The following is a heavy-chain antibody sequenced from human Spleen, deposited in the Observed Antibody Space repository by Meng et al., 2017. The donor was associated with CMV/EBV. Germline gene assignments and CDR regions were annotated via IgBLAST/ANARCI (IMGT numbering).Heavy chain of an antibody. V-gene: IGHV4-39*01. J-gene: IGHJ3*02. CDR3: ARYGTMVRGVIYAFDI. CDR2: IYYSGST. CDR1: GGSISSSSYY. Sequence: GSLRLSCTVSGGSISSSSYYWGWIRQPPGKGLEWIGSIYYSGSTYYNPSLKSRVTISVDTSKNQFSLKLSSVTAADTAVYYCARYGTMVRGVIYAFDIWGQGTMVTVSS. D-gene: IGHD3-10*01.